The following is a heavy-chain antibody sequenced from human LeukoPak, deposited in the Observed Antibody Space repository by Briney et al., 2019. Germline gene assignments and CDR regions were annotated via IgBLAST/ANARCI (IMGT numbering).Heavy chain of an antibody. CDR2: IMPISGPA. V-gene: IGHV1-69*13. J-gene: IGHJ6*02. D-gene: IGHD2-2*02. CDR3: ARSLYSPTPTEPAGHYYHYYGLDV. CDR1: GGTFSSYA. Sequence: GASVKVSCKASGGTFSSYAISWVRQAPGQGLEWMGGIMPISGPANYAQKFQGRVTITADESTSTAYMELSSLKSEDTAVYYCARSLYSPTPTEPAGHYYHYYGLDVWGQGTTVTVSS.